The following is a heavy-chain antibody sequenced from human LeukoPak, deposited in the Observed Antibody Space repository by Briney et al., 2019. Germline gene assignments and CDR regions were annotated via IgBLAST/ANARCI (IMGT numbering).Heavy chain of an antibody. CDR1: GFTFSSYG. V-gene: IGHV4-34*01. Sequence: GSLRLSCAASGFTFSSYGMSWIRQPPGKGLEWIGEINHSGSTNYNPSLKSRVTISVDTSKNQFSLKLSSVTAADTAVYYCARVTYGESYYYYMDVWGKGTTVTVSS. CDR3: ARVTYGESYYYYMDV. J-gene: IGHJ6*03. D-gene: IGHD4-17*01. CDR2: INHSGST.